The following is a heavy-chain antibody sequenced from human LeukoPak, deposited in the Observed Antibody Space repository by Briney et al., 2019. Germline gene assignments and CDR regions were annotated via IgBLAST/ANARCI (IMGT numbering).Heavy chain of an antibody. CDR1: GGSISSYY. CDR2: IYYSGST. V-gene: IGHV4-59*01. D-gene: IGHD6-13*01. CDR3: ARVRGPGIAAAVAWFDP. J-gene: IGHJ5*02. Sequence: RPSETLSLTCTVSGGSISSYYWSWIRQPPGKGLEWIGYIYYSGSTNYNPSLKSRVTISVDTSKNQFSLKLSSVTAADTAVYYCARVRGPGIAAAVAWFDPWGQGTLVTVSS.